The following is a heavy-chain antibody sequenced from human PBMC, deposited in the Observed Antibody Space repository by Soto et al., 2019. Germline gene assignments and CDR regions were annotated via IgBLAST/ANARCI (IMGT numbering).Heavy chain of an antibody. V-gene: IGHV3-74*01. CDR1: GFTFSSYW. Sequence: EVQLVESGGGLVQPGGSLRLSCAASGFTFSSYWMHWDRQAPGKGLVWVSRINSDGSSTSYADSVKGRFTISRDNAKNTLYLQMISLRAEDTAVYYCARDVLPYDFWSGYQYNWFDPWGQGTLVTVSS. D-gene: IGHD3-3*01. CDR2: INSDGSST. CDR3: ARDVLPYDFWSGYQYNWFDP. J-gene: IGHJ5*02.